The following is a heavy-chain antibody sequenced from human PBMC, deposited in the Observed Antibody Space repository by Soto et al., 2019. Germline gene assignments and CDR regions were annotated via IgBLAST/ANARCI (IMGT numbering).Heavy chain of an antibody. Sequence: SENLDITCAVSGDCINSTNWWSWVCQPPGKGLEWIGEIYHSGSTNYNPSLKSRVTISVDKSKNQFSLKLSSVTAADTAVYYCARDQRIMITFGGVIVPGFNYYYGMDVWGQGTTVT. CDR3: ARDQRIMITFGGVIVPGFNYYYGMDV. V-gene: IGHV4-4*02. CDR1: GDCINSTNW. CDR2: IYHSGST. D-gene: IGHD3-16*02. J-gene: IGHJ6*02.